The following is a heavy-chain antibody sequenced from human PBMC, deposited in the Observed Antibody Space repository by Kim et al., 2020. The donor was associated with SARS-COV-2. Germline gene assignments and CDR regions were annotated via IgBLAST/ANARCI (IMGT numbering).Heavy chain of an antibody. Sequence: YHTPSLKSRITIAVDTSKNPFCLKLSTVTAADTSVYYCARHEGRVAATDKWGQGTLVTVSS. V-gene: IGHV4-39*01. J-gene: IGHJ4*02. CDR3: ARHEGRVAATDK. D-gene: IGHD2-15*01.